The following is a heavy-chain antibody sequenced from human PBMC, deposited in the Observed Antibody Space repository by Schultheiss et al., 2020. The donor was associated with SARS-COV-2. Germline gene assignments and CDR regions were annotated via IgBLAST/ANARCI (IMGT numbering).Heavy chain of an antibody. CDR1: GFNLRNYW. V-gene: IGHV3-7*03. CDR2: IKQDGSVE. Sequence: GGSLRLSCAASGFNLRNYWMDWVRQAPGKGLQWVANIKQDGSVEHYVDSVRGRFIISRDNAKNSLDLQMNSLRVDDTAVYYCAKDRRNFDYWGQGTLVTVSS. J-gene: IGHJ4*02. CDR3: AKDRRNFDY.